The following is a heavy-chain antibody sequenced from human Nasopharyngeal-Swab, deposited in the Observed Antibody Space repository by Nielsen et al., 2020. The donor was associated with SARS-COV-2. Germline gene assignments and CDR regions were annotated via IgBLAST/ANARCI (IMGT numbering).Heavy chain of an antibody. CDR1: GFTLSSYW. CDR2: IKSDGSST. J-gene: IGHJ4*02. V-gene: IGHV3-74*01. Sequence: GESPKISCAAPGFTLSSYWMHWVRQAPGKGLVWVARIKSDGSSTSYADSVKGRFTISRDNAKNTLYLQMNSLRAEDTAVYYCARAYYFDSWGQGTLVTVSS. CDR3: ARAYYFDS.